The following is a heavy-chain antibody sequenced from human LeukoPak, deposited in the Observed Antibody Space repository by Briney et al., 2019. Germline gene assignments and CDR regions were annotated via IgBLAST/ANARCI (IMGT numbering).Heavy chain of an antibody. D-gene: IGHD6-19*01. CDR1: GYTFTSYY. J-gene: IGHJ4*02. CDR2: INPSGGST. Sequence: ASVKVSCKASGYTFTSYYMHWVRQAPGQGLEWMGIINPSGGSTSYAQKFQGRVTMTRDMSTSTVYMELSSLRSEDTAVYYCARGVPPIAVAGMDKGSDVVQEIDYWGQGTLVTVSS. V-gene: IGHV1-46*01. CDR3: ARGVPPIAVAGMDKGSDVVQEIDY.